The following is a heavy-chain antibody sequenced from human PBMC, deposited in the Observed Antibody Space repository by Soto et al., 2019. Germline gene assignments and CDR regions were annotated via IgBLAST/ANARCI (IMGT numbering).Heavy chain of an antibody. V-gene: IGHV3-30-3*01. CDR2: ISYDGSNK. D-gene: IGHD6-19*01. J-gene: IGHJ4*02. CDR1: GFTFSSYA. CDR3: ARDLAVDY. Sequence: GGSLRLSCAASGFTFSSYAMHWVRQAPGKGLEWVAVISYDGSNKYYADSVKGRFTISRDNSKNTLYLQMNSLRAEDTAVYYCARDLAVDYWGQGTLVTVSS.